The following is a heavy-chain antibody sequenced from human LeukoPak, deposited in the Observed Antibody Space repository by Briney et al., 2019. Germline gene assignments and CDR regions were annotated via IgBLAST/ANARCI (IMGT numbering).Heavy chain of an antibody. Sequence: GESLTLSCGASGFTFSSYAMNWVRQAPGKGLEWVSGISGSGGSTYYADSVKGRFTISRDYSKNTLYLQMNSLRGEDTAVYYCAKGKDYSNYVAAFDYWGQGTLVTISS. CDR3: AKGKDYSNYVAAFDY. D-gene: IGHD4-11*01. V-gene: IGHV3-23*01. J-gene: IGHJ4*02. CDR2: ISGSGGST. CDR1: GFTFSSYA.